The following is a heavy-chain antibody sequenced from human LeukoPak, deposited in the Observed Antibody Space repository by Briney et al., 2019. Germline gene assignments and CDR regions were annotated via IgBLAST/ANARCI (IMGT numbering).Heavy chain of an antibody. J-gene: IGHJ6*02. CDR1: GGSITAYY. Sequence: SETLSLTCTVSGGSITAYYWNWIRQPPGKRLEWIGYIFYSGSTNYNPSLKSRVTISVDTSKNQFSLNLSSVTAADTAVYYCARENVLYGMDAWGQGTTVTVSS. V-gene: IGHV4-59*01. CDR2: IFYSGST. D-gene: IGHD4/OR15-4a*01. CDR3: ARENVLYGMDA.